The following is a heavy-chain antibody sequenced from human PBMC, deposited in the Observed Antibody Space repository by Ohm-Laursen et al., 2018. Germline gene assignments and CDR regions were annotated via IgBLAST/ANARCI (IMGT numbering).Heavy chain of an antibody. Sequence: SLRLSCAATGFTFSDYYMSWIRQAPGKGLEWVSYISSSGSTIYYADSVKGRFTISRDNAKNSLYLQMNSLRAEDPAAYYCARDFESRSSSGFDYWGQGTLVTVSS. D-gene: IGHD6-6*01. CDR1: GFTFSDYY. J-gene: IGHJ4*02. V-gene: IGHV3-11*01. CDR3: ARDFESRSSSGFDY. CDR2: ISSSGSTI.